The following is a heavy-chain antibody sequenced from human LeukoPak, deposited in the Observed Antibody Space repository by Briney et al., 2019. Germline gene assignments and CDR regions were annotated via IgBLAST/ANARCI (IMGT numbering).Heavy chain of an antibody. CDR3: ARAGVGSSSSYYYYYMDV. Sequence: PSETLSLTCTVSGGSISSYYWSWIRQPPGKGLEWIGYIYYSGSTNYNPSLKSRVTISVDTSKNQFSLKLSSVTAADTAVYYCARAGVGSSSSYYYYYMDVWGKGTTVTVSS. CDR1: GGSISSYY. CDR2: IYYSGST. J-gene: IGHJ6*03. V-gene: IGHV4-59*08. D-gene: IGHD6-6*01.